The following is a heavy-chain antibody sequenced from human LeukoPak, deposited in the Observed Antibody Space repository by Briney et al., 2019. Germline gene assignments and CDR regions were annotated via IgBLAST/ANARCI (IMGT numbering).Heavy chain of an antibody. D-gene: IGHD2-15*01. J-gene: IGHJ4*02. CDR3: ARVVASTSIDS. CDR1: GGSISSNSHY. V-gene: IGHV4-39*07. Sequence: SETLSLTCTVSGGSISSNSHYWGWIRQPPGKGLEWIGSIYYSGNTYYNPSLKSRVTISVDPSKNRFSLKLTSVTAADTAVYYCARVVASTSIDSWGQGTLVTVSS. CDR2: IYYSGNT.